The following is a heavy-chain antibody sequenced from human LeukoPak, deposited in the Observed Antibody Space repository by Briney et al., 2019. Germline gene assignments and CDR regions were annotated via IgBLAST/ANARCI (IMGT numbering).Heavy chain of an antibody. V-gene: IGHV4-34*01. CDR3: ARGRTGYHLLPTKKNYSYYYMDV. D-gene: IGHD2-2*01. J-gene: IGHJ6*03. CDR1: GGSFSSYY. CDR2: INHSRGT. Sequence: SETLSLTCAVFGGSFSSYYWTWIRQPPGKGLEWIGEINHSRGTYYSPSLKSRVTISVDTSKNQFALKLSSVTAADTAVYYCARGRTGYHLLPTKKNYSYYYMDVWGTGTTVTVSS.